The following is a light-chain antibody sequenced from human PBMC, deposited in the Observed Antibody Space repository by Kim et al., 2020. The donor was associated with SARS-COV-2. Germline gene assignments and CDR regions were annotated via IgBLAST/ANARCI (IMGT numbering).Light chain of an antibody. V-gene: IGLV3-19*01. CDR2: GKN. Sequence: LGQTVRITCQGDSLRSYYASWYQQKPGQAPVLVIYGKNNRPSGIPDRFSGSSSGNTASLTITGAQAEDEADYYCNSRDSSGNHHVVFGGGTKLTVL. J-gene: IGLJ2*01. CDR1: SLRSYY. CDR3: NSRDSSGNHHVV.